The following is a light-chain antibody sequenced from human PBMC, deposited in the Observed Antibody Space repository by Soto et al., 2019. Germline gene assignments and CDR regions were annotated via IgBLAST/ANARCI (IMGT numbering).Light chain of an antibody. CDR1: SSNIGSNY. Sequence: QSVLTQPPSASGTPGQRVTISCSGSSSNIGSNYVYRYQQLPGTAPKLLIYRNNQRPSGVPDRFSGSKSGTSASLAISGLRSEDEADYYCAAWDDRLRGLYVFGIGTKLTVL. V-gene: IGLV1-47*01. CDR2: RNN. J-gene: IGLJ1*01. CDR3: AAWDDRLRGLYV.